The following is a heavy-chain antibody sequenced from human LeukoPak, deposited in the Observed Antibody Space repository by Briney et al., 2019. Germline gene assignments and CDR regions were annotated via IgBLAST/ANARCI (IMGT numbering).Heavy chain of an antibody. CDR2: INSDGSWT. CDR1: GNYW. D-gene: IGHD3-10*01. J-gene: IGHJ4*02. CDR3: AKNRERRYLDY. Sequence: QPGGSLRLSCAASGNYWMHWVRQAPGKGLVWVSHINSDGSWTSYADSVKGRFTISRDNSKNTLYLQMNSLRAEDTAVYYCAKNRERRYLDYWGQGTLVTVSS. V-gene: IGHV3-74*01.